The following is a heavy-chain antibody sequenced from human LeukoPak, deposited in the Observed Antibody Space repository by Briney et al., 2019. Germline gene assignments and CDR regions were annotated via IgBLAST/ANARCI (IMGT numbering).Heavy chain of an antibody. CDR2: ISYSGSP. D-gene: IGHD3-10*01. Sequence: SETLSLICTVSGGSISPYSWRWIRQPSGKGLEWIGYISYSGSPNYNPSLKSRVTISVDTSKNQFSLQLSSVTAADTAVYYCARDDYRGVTNFDPWGQGTLVTVSS. J-gene: IGHJ5*02. V-gene: IGHV4-59*01. CDR1: GGSISPYS. CDR3: ARDDYRGVTNFDP.